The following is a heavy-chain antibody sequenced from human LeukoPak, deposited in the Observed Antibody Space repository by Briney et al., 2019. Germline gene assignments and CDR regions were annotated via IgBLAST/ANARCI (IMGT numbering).Heavy chain of an antibody. CDR2: IDPKSGRT. CDR1: GYSFTDHY. D-gene: IGHD4-17*01. V-gene: IGHV1-2*02. CDR3: ARDPNAGPTPDAFDL. J-gene: IGHJ3*01. Sequence: GASVKASCKASGYSFTDHYIHWVRQASGQGLEWLGWIDPKSGRTAYAQKFQGRVTVTRDTSVTMVYMELTRLTSDDTALYYCARDPNAGPTPDAFDLWGPGTLVTVSS.